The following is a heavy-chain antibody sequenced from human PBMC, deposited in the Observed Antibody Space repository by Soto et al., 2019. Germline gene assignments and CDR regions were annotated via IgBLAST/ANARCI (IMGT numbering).Heavy chain of an antibody. CDR2: INHSGST. D-gene: IGHD6-13*01. V-gene: IGHV4-34*01. J-gene: IGHJ5*02. CDR1: GGSFIGYY. Sequence: PSETLSLTCAVYGGSFIGYYWSWIRQPPGKGLEWVGEINHSGSTNYNPSLKSRVTISVDTSKNQFSLKLSSVTAADTAVYYCARCTAAAGTDWFDPWGQGTLVTVSS. CDR3: ARCTAAAGTDWFDP.